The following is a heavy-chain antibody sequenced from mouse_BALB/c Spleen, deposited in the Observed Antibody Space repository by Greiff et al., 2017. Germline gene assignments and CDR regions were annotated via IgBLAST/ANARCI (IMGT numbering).Heavy chain of an antibody. CDR2: ISSGGSYT. CDR1: GFTFSSYT. D-gene: IGHD1-1*01. V-gene: IGHV5-6-4*01. Sequence: EVMLVESGGGLVKPGGSLKLSCAASGFTFSSYTMSWVRQTPEKRLEWVATISSGGSYTYYPDSVKGRFTISRDNAKNTLYLQMSSLKSEDTAMYYCTRDLVYYGSSPYYAMDYWGQGTSVTVSS. CDR3: TRDLVYYGSSPYYAMDY. J-gene: IGHJ4*01.